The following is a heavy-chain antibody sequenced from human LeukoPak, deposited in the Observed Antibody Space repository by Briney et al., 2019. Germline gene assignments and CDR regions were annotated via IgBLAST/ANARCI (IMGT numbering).Heavy chain of an antibody. CDR1: GFTFSSYS. V-gene: IGHV3-21*01. J-gene: IGHJ4*02. Sequence: GGSLRLSCAASGFTFSSYSMNWVRQAPGKGLEWVSSISSSSSYIYYADSVKGRFTISRDNAKNSLYLQMNSLRAEDTAVYYCGRQGTGRTYYFDYWGQGTLVTVSS. CDR2: ISSSSSYI. D-gene: IGHD3-10*01. CDR3: GRQGTGRTYYFDY.